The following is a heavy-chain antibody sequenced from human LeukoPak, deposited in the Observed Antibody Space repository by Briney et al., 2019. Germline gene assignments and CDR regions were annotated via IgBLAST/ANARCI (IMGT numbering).Heavy chain of an antibody. D-gene: IGHD2-8*01. CDR1: GFTFDDYG. V-gene: IGHV3-20*04. J-gene: IGHJ4*02. CDR3: ARGFCTNGVCYLFDC. Sequence: GGSLRLSCAASGFTFDDYGMSWVRQAPGKRLEWVSGINWNGGSTGYADSVKGRFTISRDNAKHSLYLQMNSLRVEDTALYYCARGFCTNGVCYLFDCWGQGTLVTVSS. CDR2: INWNGGST.